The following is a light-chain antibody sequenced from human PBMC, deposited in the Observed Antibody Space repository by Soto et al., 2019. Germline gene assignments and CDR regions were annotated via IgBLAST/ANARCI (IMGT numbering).Light chain of an antibody. CDR3: QQYNRYRT. V-gene: IGKV1-5*03. CDR1: QSISSW. CDR2: TAS. Sequence: DIQLTQSPSYLSASVEGRVTITCRASQSISSWLAWYQQKPGKAPKLLIYTASSLECGVPSRFSGSGSGTEFTLTISSLQPDDFATYYCQQYNRYRTFGQGTKVEIK. J-gene: IGKJ1*01.